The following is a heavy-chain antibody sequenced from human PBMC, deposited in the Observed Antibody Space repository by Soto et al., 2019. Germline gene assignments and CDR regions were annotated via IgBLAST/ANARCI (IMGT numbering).Heavy chain of an antibody. J-gene: IGHJ6*02. CDR2: INSDGSST. Sequence: GGSLRLSCAASGFNFDDYAMHWVRQAPGKGLEWVSRINSDGSSTSYADSVKGRFTISRDNAKNTLYLQMNSLRAEDTAVYYCAREFMYYYYGMDVWGQGTTVTVSS. CDR3: AREFMYYYYGMDV. CDR1: GFNFDDYA. D-gene: IGHD3-16*01. V-gene: IGHV3-74*01.